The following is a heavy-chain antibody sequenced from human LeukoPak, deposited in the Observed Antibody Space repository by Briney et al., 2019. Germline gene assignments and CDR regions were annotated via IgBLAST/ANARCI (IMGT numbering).Heavy chain of an antibody. Sequence: GGSLRLSCAASGFTFNYYALSWVRQAPGKGLQWVSAISGSGSSTYHADSVQGRFTTSRDNSKNTLYLHMVSLRAEDTAIYYCAKQRRALVVPSTLDYWGQGTLVTVSS. CDR3: AKQRRALVVPSTLDY. CDR1: GFTFNYYA. D-gene: IGHD2-2*01. V-gene: IGHV3-23*01. J-gene: IGHJ4*02. CDR2: ISGSGSST.